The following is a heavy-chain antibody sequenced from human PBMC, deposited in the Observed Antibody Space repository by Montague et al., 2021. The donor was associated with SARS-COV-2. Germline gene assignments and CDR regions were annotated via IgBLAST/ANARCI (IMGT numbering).Heavy chain of an antibody. D-gene: IGHD3-22*01. Sequence: SETLSLTCTVSGASISSPSYYWVWIRQPPGNGLEWLASIYYSGDTYHNPSLKSRVTISVDTSKNQFSLRLSSVTAADTALYFCATHAADDKSGFAGWGQGTLVTVSS. V-gene: IGHV4-39*01. CDR3: ATHAADDKSGFAG. J-gene: IGHJ5*02. CDR2: IYYSGDT. CDR1: GASISSPSYY.